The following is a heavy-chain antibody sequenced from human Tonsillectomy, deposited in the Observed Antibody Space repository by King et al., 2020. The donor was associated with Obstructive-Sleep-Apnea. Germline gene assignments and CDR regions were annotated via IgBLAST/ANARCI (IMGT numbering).Heavy chain of an antibody. J-gene: IGHJ6*02. V-gene: IGHV1-69*04. CDR3: ARIDRGYCSSTSCYGPPAESYGMDV. CDR2: IIPILGIA. CDR1: GGTFSSYA. Sequence: QLVQSGAEVKKPGSSVKVSCKASGGTFSSYAISWVRQAPGQGLEWMGGIIPILGIANYAQKFQGRVTITADKSTSTAYMELSSLRSEDTAVYYCARIDRGYCSSTSCYGPPAESYGMDVWGQGTTVTVSS. D-gene: IGHD2-2*01.